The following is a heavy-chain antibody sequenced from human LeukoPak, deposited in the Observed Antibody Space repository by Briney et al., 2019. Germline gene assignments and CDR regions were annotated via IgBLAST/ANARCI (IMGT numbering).Heavy chain of an antibody. Sequence: GRSLRLSCAASGFTFSSYAMHWVRQAPGKGLEWVSAISGSGGSTYYADSVKGRFTISRDNSKNTLYLQMNSLRAEDTAVYYCAKDIGMVRGVTHFDYWGQGTLVTVSS. CDR2: ISGSGGST. V-gene: IGHV3-23*01. J-gene: IGHJ4*02. CDR3: AKDIGMVRGVTHFDY. D-gene: IGHD3-10*01. CDR1: GFTFSSYA.